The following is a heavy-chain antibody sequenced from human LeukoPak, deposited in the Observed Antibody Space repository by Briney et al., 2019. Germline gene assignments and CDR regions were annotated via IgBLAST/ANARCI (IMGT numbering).Heavy chain of an antibody. CDR2: ISYDGSKK. Sequence: GRSLRLSCAASGSNIRGYAMHWVRQAPGKGLEWVTLISYDGSKKYYVDSVRGRFTISREDSENTLYLQMNGLRPEDTGIYYCARERRGYSPEHRGQGTLVTVSS. V-gene: IGHV3-30*03. CDR1: GSNIRGYA. D-gene: IGHD2-15*01. J-gene: IGHJ4*02. CDR3: ARERRGYSPEH.